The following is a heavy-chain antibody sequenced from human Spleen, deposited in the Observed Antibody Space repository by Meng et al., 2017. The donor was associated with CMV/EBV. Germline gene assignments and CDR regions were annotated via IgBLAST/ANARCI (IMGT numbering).Heavy chain of an antibody. D-gene: IGHD5-18*01. V-gene: IGHV1-69*05. CDR1: GDTFSSYV. J-gene: IGHJ4*02. Sequence: GDTFSSYVVSLVRPAPGQGLEWVGGIIPMFGSTSYSQDFQGRVTITTDEPTTTVHMELSSLKSDDTAIYYCAREKPLDTLSVRLFDYWGQGTLVTVSS. CDR3: AREKPLDTLSVRLFDY. CDR2: IIPMFGST.